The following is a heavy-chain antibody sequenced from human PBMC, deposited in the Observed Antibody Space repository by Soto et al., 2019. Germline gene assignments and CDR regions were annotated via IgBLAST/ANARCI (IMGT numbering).Heavy chain of an antibody. CDR2: TKNKANRYTT. D-gene: IGHD1-26*01. CDR3: ARWVSGSPDN. CDR1: GFTLSDHY. Sequence: ESGGGLVQPGGSLRLSCAASGFTLSDHYMDWVRQAPWKGLEWVGRTKNKANRYTTEYAASVNGRFTISRDDSKNSLYLQMNSLKTEDTAVYYCARWVSGSPDNWGQGTLVTVSS. J-gene: IGHJ4*02. V-gene: IGHV3-72*01.